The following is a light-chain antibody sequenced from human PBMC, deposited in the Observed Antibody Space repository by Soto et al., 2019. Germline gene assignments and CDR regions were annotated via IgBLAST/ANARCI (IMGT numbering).Light chain of an antibody. CDR2: HAS. CDR3: HQYAFAPLT. CDR1: QSVGNNF. Sequence: EIVLTQSPGTLSLSPGERATLSCRASQSVGNNFLGWYQQKPGQPPRLLVFHASTRATGVPDRFSGDGSGADFTLIISRLEPEDFAVYYCHQYAFAPLTFGGGTKVEIK. V-gene: IGKV3-20*01. J-gene: IGKJ4*01.